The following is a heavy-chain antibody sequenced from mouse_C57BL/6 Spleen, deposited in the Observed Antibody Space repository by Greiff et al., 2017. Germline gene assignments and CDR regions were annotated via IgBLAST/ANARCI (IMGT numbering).Heavy chain of an antibody. CDR1: GYTFTSYW. Sequence: QVQLKESGAELAKPGASVKLSCKASGYTFTSYWMHWVKQRPGQGLEWIGYINPSSGYTKYNQKFKDKATLTADKSSSTAYMQLSSLTSEDSAVYYWAREGFITTVVASYAMDDWGQGNSVTVSS. D-gene: IGHD1-1*01. V-gene: IGHV1-7*01. J-gene: IGHJ4*01. CDR3: AREGFITTVVASYAMDD. CDR2: INPSSGYT.